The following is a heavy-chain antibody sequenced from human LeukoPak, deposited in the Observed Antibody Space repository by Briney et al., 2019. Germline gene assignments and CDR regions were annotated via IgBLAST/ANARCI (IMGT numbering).Heavy chain of an antibody. CDR3: ARAPDGYKPYYFDY. D-gene: IGHD5-24*01. J-gene: IGHJ4*02. CDR2: IYYSGST. Sequence: SETLSLTCTVSGGSISSSSYYWGWIRQPPGKGLEWIGSIYYSGSTYYNPSLKSRVTISVDTSKNQFSLKLSSVTAADTAVYYCARAPDGYKPYYFDYWGQGTLVTVSS. V-gene: IGHV4-39*07. CDR1: GGSISSSSYY.